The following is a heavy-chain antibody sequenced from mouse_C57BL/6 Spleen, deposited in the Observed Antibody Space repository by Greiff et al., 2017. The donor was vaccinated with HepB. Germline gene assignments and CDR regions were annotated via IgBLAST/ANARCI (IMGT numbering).Heavy chain of an antibody. CDR2: IYPGDGDT. CDR1: GYAFSSSW. Sequence: QVQLQQSGPELVKPGASVKISCKASGYAFSSSWMNWVKQRPGKGLEWIGRIYPGDGDTNYNGKFKGKATLTADKSSSTAYMQLSSLTSEDSAVYFCARGKNWYFDVWGTGTTVTVSS. V-gene: IGHV1-82*01. CDR3: ARGKNWYFDV. J-gene: IGHJ1*03.